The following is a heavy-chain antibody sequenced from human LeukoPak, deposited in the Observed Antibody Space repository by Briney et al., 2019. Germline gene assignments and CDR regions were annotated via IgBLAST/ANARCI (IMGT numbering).Heavy chain of an antibody. Sequence: NAGGSLRLSCVASGFTFSTYAMNWVRQAPGKGPEWVSSISSSSRDIYYADSVKGRSTISRDNANNSVYLQINSLRGEDTAVYYCARAPRGAYWFIDYWGQGTLVTVSS. V-gene: IGHV3-21*01. CDR3: ARAPRGAYWFIDY. D-gene: IGHD2-8*02. CDR2: ISSSSRDI. CDR1: GFTFSTYA. J-gene: IGHJ4*02.